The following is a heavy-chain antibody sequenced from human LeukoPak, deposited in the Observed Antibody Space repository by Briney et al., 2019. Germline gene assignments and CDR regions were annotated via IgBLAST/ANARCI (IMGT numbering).Heavy chain of an antibody. CDR2: IYYSGST. J-gene: IGHJ4*02. Sequence: SETLSLTCTVSGGSVSSGIYYWSWIRQPPGKGLEWIGYIYYSGSTNYNPSLKSRVTISVDTSKNQFALNLSSVTAADTAVYYCAREGIRRYNFDYWGQGTLVTVSS. V-gene: IGHV4-61*01. D-gene: IGHD4-23*01. CDR3: AREGIRRYNFDY. CDR1: GGSVSSGIYY.